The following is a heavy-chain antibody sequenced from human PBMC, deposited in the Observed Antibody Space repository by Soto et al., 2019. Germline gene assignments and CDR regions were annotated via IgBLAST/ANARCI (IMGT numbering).Heavy chain of an antibody. CDR2: IRSKANSYAT. CDR3: TRQSRYYDSSGYTDAFDI. D-gene: IGHD3-22*01. J-gene: IGHJ3*02. CDR1: GFTFSGSA. V-gene: IGHV3-73*01. Sequence: GGSLRLSCAASGFTFSGSAMHWVRQASGKGLEWVGRIRSKANSYATAYAASVKGRFTISRDDSKNTAYLQMNSLKTEDTAVYYCTRQSRYYDSSGYTDAFDIWGQGTMVTVSS.